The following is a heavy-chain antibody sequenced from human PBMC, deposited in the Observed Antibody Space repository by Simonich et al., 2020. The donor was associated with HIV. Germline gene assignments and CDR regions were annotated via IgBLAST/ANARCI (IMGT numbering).Heavy chain of an antibody. J-gene: IGHJ4*02. CDR1: GGSFRGYY. CDR2: INHSGNT. Sequence: QVQLQQWGAGLLKPSETLSLTCAVYGGSFRGYYWSWIRPPPGKGLEWIGEINHSGNTNYNPSLKSRFTISVDTSKNQFSLKLSSVTAADTAVYYCARRHPTTVTTPYFDYWGQGTLVTVSS. V-gene: IGHV4-34*01. D-gene: IGHD4-17*01. CDR3: ARRHPTTVTTPYFDY.